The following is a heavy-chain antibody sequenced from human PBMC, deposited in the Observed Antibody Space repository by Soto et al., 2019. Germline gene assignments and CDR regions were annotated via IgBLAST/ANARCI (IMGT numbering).Heavy chain of an antibody. CDR3: APLGYCSGGSCYNY. Sequence: SVKVSCKASGGTFSSYAISWVRQAPGQGLEWMGGIIPIFGIANYAQKFQGRVTITADKSTSTAYMELSSLRSEDTAVYYCAPLGYCSGGSCYNYWGQGTLVTVSS. CDR1: GGTFSSYA. D-gene: IGHD2-15*01. V-gene: IGHV1-69*10. J-gene: IGHJ4*02. CDR2: IIPIFGIA.